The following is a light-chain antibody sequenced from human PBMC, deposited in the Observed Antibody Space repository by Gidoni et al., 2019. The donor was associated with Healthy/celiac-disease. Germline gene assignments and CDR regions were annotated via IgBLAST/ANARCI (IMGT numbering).Light chain of an antibody. CDR1: KLGDKY. J-gene: IGLJ2*01. Sequence: SYELPQPPSLSVSPGQTASITCSGDKLGDKYACWYQQKPGQSPVLVIYQDNKRPSGIPGRFSGSNSGNTATLTISGTQATDEADYYCQAWDSSTDVVFGGGTKLTVL. V-gene: IGLV3-1*01. CDR2: QDN. CDR3: QAWDSSTDVV.